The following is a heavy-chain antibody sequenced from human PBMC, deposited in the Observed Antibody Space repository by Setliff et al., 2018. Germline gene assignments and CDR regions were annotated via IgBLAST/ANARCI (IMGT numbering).Heavy chain of an antibody. Sequence: PGGSLRLSCAASGFTFDDFGMSWVRQAPGKGLEWISFIRSKAYGGTTDYAASVEGRFIISRDDSKSIAYLQMNSLKTEDTAVYYCTRNWNDEYYYYYYMDVWGKGTTVTVSS. CDR3: TRNWNDEYYYYYYMDV. J-gene: IGHJ6*03. CDR2: IRSKAYGGTT. D-gene: IGHD1-1*01. CDR1: GFTFDDFG. V-gene: IGHV3-49*04.